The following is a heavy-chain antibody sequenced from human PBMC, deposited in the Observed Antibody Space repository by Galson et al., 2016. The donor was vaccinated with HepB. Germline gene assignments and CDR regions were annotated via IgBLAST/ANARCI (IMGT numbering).Heavy chain of an antibody. Sequence: SLRLSCAASGFTFDDYTMHWVRQVPGKGLEWVALISWDGRSPDYADSVRGRFTISRDNRQKILYLQMNRPTTEDTALYYCGKDWGSLWQSSGKGMDVWCQGTTVIVSS. CDR2: ISWDGRSP. CDR3: GKDWGSLWQSSGKGMDV. V-gene: IGHV3-43*01. CDR1: GFTFDDYT. J-gene: IGHJ6*02. D-gene: IGHD3-10*01.